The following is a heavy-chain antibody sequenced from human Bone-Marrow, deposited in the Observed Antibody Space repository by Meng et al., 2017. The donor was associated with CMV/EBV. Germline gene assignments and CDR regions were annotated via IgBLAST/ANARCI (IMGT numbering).Heavy chain of an antibody. CDR3: AKEARIWSGSFDAFDI. V-gene: IGHV3-33*06. CDR2: IWYDGSNK. Sequence: GGSLRLSCAASGFTFSSYGMHWVRQAPGKGLEWVAVIWYDGSNKYYADSVKGRFTVSRDNSKNTLYLQMNSLRAEDTAVYYCAKEARIWSGSFDAFDIWGRGTMVTVSS. D-gene: IGHD3-3*01. CDR1: GFTFSSYG. J-gene: IGHJ3*02.